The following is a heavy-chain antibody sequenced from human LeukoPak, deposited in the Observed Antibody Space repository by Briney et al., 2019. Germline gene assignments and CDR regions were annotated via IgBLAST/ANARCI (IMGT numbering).Heavy chain of an antibody. J-gene: IGHJ4*02. Sequence: SETLSLTCTVSGGSISSYYWSWIRQPPAPGQERIGYIYYSGSTNYNPSLKSRVTISVDTSKNQFSLKLSSVTAADTAVYYCATSGGYYDSSGYGYWGQGTLVTVSS. CDR1: GGSISSYY. D-gene: IGHD3-22*01. V-gene: IGHV4-59*01. CDR3: ATSGGYYDSSGYGY. CDR2: IYYSGST.